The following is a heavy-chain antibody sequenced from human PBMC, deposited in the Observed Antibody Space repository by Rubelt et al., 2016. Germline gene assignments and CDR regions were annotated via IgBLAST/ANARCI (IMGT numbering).Heavy chain of an antibody. D-gene: IGHD6-19*01. V-gene: IGHV3-7*01. CDR2: IKQDGSEK. CDR1: GFTFSSYW. Sequence: EVQLVESGGGLVQPGGSLRLSCAASGFTFSSYWMSWVRQAPGKGLEWVANIKQDGSEKYYVVLVKVIFTISRDNSKNMLYLQMNSLRGEDTAVYYCAKELSSGWYPGDFDYWGQGTLVTVSS. J-gene: IGHJ4*02. CDR3: AKELSSGWYPGDFDY.